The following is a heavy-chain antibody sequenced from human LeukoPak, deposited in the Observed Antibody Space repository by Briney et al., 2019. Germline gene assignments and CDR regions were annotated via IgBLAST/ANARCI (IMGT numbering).Heavy chain of an antibody. Sequence: SSETLSLTCTVSGGSISSTSYYWGWIRQPPGKGLEWIGNSYYSGSTYYNPSLKSRVTISVDTSKNQFSLSLDSVTAADTAVYYCARQDIVIVPAQIDDWGQGTMVTVSS. D-gene: IGHD2-2*01. CDR2: SYYSGST. CDR1: GGSISSTSYY. V-gene: IGHV4-39*01. J-gene: IGHJ4*02. CDR3: ARQDIVIVPAQIDD.